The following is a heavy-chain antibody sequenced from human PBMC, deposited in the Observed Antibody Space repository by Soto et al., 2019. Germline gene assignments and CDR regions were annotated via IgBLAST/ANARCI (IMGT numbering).Heavy chain of an antibody. CDR2: INPIFGTP. J-gene: IGHJ4*02. CDR1: GGTFSSYA. Sequence: SGKVSGKASGGTFSSYAISWVRQAPGQGLEWMGGINPIFGTPHYAQKYQGRVTITADTFTNTAYMELTRLTSDDTAVYFCAREGRHFDYWGQGTLVTVSS. V-gene: IGHV1-69*06. CDR3: AREGRHFDY.